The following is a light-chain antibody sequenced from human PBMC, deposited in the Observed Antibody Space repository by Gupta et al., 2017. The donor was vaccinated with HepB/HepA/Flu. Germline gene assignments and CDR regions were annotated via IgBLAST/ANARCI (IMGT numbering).Light chain of an antibody. CDR2: DAS. J-gene: IGKJ4*01. Sequence: EIVFTPSPATLSLSPGQRATLSCRASQSVSSNLAWYQQKPGQAPELLIYDASNRASGIPARFSGSGSGTDFTLTISSLEPEDFAVYFCQQRSNGPLSFGEGTKLQIK. CDR3: QQRSNGPLS. V-gene: IGKV3-11*01. CDR1: QSVSSN.